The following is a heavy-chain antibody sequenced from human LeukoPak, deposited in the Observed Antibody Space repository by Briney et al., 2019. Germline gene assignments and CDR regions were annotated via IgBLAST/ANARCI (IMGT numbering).Heavy chain of an antibody. D-gene: IGHD2-21*01. CDR1: GFTFSSYG. Sequence: PGGSLRLSCAASGFTFSSYGMHWVRQAPGKGLEWVSAISGSGGSTYYADSVKGRFTISRDNSKNTLYLQMNSLRAEDTAVYYCAKDLRERLLTHYSYYFDYWGQGTLVTVSS. J-gene: IGHJ4*02. CDR3: AKDLRERLLTHYSYYFDY. CDR2: ISGSGGST. V-gene: IGHV3-23*01.